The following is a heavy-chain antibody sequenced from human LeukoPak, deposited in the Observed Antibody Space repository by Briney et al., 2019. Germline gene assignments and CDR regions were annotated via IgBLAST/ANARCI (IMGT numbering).Heavy chain of an antibody. V-gene: IGHV3-13*01. J-gene: IGHJ6*02. Sequence: GGSLRLSCAASGFTFSSYDMHWVRQATGKGLEWVSAIGTAGGTYYPGSVKGRFTISRENAKNSLYLQMNSLRAGDTAVYYCARGGYCSSTSCYRDYYYGMDVWGQGTTVTVSS. D-gene: IGHD2-2*01. CDR3: ARGGYCSSTSCYRDYYYGMDV. CDR2: IGTAGGT. CDR1: GFTFSSYD.